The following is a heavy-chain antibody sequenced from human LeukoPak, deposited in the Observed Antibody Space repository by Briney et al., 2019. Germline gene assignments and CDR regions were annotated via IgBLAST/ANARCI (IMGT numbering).Heavy chain of an antibody. Sequence: SETLSLTCSVSGGSISSGGYYWSWIRQPPGKGLEWIGYIYHGGSTSYNPSLKSRVTISVDRSKNQFSLNLSSVTAADMAVYYCARSGGEYDSNGYLNYWGQGTLVSVSS. D-gene: IGHD3-22*01. CDR1: GGSISSGGYY. J-gene: IGHJ4*02. CDR2: IYHGGST. CDR3: ARSGGEYDSNGYLNY. V-gene: IGHV4-30-2*01.